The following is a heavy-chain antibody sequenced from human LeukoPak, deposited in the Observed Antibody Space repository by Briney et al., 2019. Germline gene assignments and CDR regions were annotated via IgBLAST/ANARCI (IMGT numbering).Heavy chain of an antibody. J-gene: IGHJ4*02. Sequence: SETLSLTCAVYGGSFSGYYWSWIRQPPGKGLEWIGEINHSGSTNYNPSLKSRVTISVDTSKNQFSLNLNSVTAADTAVYYCARFRGIVAAGTELDYWGQGTLVTVSS. CDR2: INHSGST. D-gene: IGHD6-13*01. CDR1: GGSFSGYY. CDR3: ARFRGIVAAGTELDY. V-gene: IGHV4-34*01.